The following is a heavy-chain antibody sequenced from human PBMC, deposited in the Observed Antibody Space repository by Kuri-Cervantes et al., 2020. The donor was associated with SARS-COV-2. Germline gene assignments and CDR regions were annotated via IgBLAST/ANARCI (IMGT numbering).Heavy chain of an antibody. CDR3: ARGKIVVVPAPILGLGPYYSSYYMDV. D-gene: IGHD2-2*01. J-gene: IGHJ6*03. V-gene: IGHV4-34*01. CDR2: INHGGST. Sequence: ESLKISCAVYGGSFSGYHWTWIRQRPGKGLEWVGEINHGGSTNYNPSLKSRVTISVDTSKSQVSLKLTSVTAADTAVYSCARGKIVVVPAPILGLGPYYSSYYMDVWGKGTTVTVSS. CDR1: GGSFSGYH.